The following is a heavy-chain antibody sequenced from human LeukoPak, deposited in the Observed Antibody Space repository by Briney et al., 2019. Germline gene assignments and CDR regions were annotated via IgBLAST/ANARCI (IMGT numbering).Heavy chain of an antibody. V-gene: IGHV4-59*01. CDR1: GGSISSYY. Sequence: PSETLSLTCTVSGGSISSYYWSWIRQPPGKGLEWIGYIYYSGSTHYNPSLKSRVTISVGTSKNQFSLKLSSVTAADTAVYYCAREGTDQYYYYYMDVWGKGTTVTVSS. CDR3: AREGTDQYYYYYMDV. J-gene: IGHJ6*03. CDR2: IYYSGST. D-gene: IGHD3-10*01.